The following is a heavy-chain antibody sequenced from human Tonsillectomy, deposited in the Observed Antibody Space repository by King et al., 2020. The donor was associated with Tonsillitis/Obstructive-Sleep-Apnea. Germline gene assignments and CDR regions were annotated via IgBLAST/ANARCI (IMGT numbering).Heavy chain of an antibody. CDR2: ISDYNGNT. D-gene: IGHD3-3*01. Sequence: QGQLVQSGAEVKKPGASVKVSCKASGYTFTSYGISWVRQAPGQGLEWMGWISDYNGNTNYAQKLQGRVTMTTDTSTSTAYMELRSLRSDDTAVYYCARGVTIFGVVPDDAFDIWGQGTMVTVSS. J-gene: IGHJ3*02. CDR1: GYTFTSYG. CDR3: ARGVTIFGVVPDDAFDI. V-gene: IGHV1-18*01.